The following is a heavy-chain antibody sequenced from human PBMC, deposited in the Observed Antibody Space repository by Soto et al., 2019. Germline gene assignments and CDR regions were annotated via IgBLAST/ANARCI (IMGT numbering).Heavy chain of an antibody. CDR3: ARGSLY. V-gene: IGHV3-66*01. J-gene: IGHJ4*01. CDR1: GLTVSSSD. CDR2: TYSAGNT. Sequence: GSLRLSCAASGLTVSSSDMSWVRQAPGKGLECVSITYSAGNTYYADSVKGRFIISRDNSKNTLYLQMNSLRADDTAVYYCARGSLYWGQGTLVTVSS.